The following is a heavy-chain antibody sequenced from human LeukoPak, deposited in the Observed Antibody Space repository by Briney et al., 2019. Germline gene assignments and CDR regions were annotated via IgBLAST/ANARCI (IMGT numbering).Heavy chain of an antibody. V-gene: IGHV4-59*01. Sequence: PSETLSLTCTVSGGSISSYYWSWIRQPPGKGLEWIGYIYYSGSTNYNPSLKNRVTISVDTSKNQFSLKLSSVTAADTAVYYCARARRITMVRGVMGRAFDIWGQGTMVTVSS. D-gene: IGHD3-10*01. CDR1: GGSISSYY. J-gene: IGHJ3*02. CDR2: IYYSGST. CDR3: ARARRITMVRGVMGRAFDI.